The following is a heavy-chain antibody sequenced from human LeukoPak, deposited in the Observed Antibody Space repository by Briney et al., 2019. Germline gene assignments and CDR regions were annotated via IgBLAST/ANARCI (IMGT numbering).Heavy chain of an antibody. V-gene: IGHV3-23*01. J-gene: IGHJ4*02. CDR3: VRGRPTYYFDS. Sequence: GGSLRLSCPASGFTFSSHAISWVRLAPGKGLQWVSGISGSGDSTYYADSVKGRFTISRDNSKNTVYLQINSLRGEDTALFYCVRGRPTYYFDSWGQGTLVTVSS. CDR2: ISGSGDST. CDR1: GFTFSSHA.